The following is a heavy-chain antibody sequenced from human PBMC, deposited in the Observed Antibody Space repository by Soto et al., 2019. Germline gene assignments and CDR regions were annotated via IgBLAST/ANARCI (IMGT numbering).Heavy chain of an antibody. J-gene: IGHJ5*02. CDR2: IYYSGST. CDR1: GGSISSGGYS. CDR3: ASPKIAFYNWFDP. D-gene: IGHD3-3*02. Sequence: TRSLTCAVSGGSISSGGYSWSWIRQPPGKGLEWIGSIYYSGSTYYNPSLKSRVTISVDTSKNQFSLKLSSVTAADTAVYYCASPKIAFYNWFDPWGQGTLVTVSS. V-gene: IGHV4-30-2*03.